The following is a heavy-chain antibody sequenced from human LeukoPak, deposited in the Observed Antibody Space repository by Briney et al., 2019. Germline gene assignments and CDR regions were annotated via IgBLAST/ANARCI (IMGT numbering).Heavy chain of an antibody. CDR1: GGPISSHY. D-gene: IGHD5-18*01. J-gene: IGHJ4*02. CDR2: IYYSGST. Sequence: KTSETLSLTCTVSGGPISSHYWSWIRQPPGKGLEWIGYIYYSGSTNYNPSLKSRVTISVDTSKNQFSLKLSSVTAADTAVYYCARDGRYSYGFDYWGQGTLVTVSS. CDR3: ARDGRYSYGFDY. V-gene: IGHV4-59*11.